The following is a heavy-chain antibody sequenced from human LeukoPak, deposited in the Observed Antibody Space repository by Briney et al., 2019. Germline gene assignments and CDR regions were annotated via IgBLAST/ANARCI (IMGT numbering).Heavy chain of an antibody. J-gene: IGHJ4*02. CDR2: ISGSGGST. Sequence: SGGSLRLSCAASGFTFSSYWMHWVRQAPGKGLEWVSAISGSGGSTHYADSVKGRFTISRDNSKNTLYLQMNSLRAEDTAVYYCAKDPADYYDFPGYWGQGTLVTVSS. V-gene: IGHV3-23*01. CDR3: AKDPADYYDFPGY. CDR1: GFTFSSYW. D-gene: IGHD3-22*01.